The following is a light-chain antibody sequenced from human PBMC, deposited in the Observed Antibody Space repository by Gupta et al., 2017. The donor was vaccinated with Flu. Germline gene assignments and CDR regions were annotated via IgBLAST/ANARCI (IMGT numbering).Light chain of an antibody. V-gene: IGKV3-20*01. CDR1: QSVRSSY. CDR3: QQYGRSGFT. CDR2: GAS. J-gene: IGKJ3*01. Sequence: VLTQSPGTLSLSPGERATLSCRASQSVRSSYIAWYQQKPGQAPKLLFYGASNRATAVPDRFSGSGSGTDFTLTISRLESEDFAVYYCQQYGRSGFTFGPGTKVDIK.